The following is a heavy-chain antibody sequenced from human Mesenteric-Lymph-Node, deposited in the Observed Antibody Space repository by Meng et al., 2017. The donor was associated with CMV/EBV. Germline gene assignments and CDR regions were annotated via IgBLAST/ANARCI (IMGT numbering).Heavy chain of an antibody. CDR3: ARERAARPGNWFDP. Sequence: ASVKVSCKASGHTFTSYGISWVRQAPGQGLEWMGWISAYNGNTNYAQKLQGRVTMTTDTSTSTAYMELRSLRSDDTAVYYCARERAARPGNWFDPWGQGTLVTVSS. CDR1: GHTFTSYG. D-gene: IGHD6-6*01. V-gene: IGHV1-18*01. J-gene: IGHJ5*02. CDR2: ISAYNGNT.